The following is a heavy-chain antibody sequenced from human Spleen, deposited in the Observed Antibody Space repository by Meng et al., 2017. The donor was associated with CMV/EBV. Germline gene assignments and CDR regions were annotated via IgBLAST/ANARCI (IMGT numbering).Heavy chain of an antibody. Sequence: DYFRKYASNWVRQAPGQGLEWMGGIIPVFGRPKYAQKFQGRITVTTDTSTSTSYLELSSLRSEDTAVYYCATVGPADADVPRYFDYWGQGTLVTVSS. V-gene: IGHV1-69*05. CDR2: IIPVFGRP. D-gene: IGHD1-26*01. J-gene: IGHJ4*02. CDR3: ATVGPADADVPRYFDY. CDR1: DYFRKYA.